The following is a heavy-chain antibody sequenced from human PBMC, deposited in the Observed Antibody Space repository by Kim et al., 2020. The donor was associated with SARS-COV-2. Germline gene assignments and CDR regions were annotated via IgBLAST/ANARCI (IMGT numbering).Heavy chain of an antibody. J-gene: IGHJ4*02. CDR3: ARGTAVAGSSNDN. CDR2: INHSGST. V-gene: IGHV4-34*01. D-gene: IGHD6-19*01. CDR1: GGSFSGYY. Sequence: SETLSLTCAVYGGSFSGYYWSWIRQPPGKGLEWIGEINHSGSTNYNPSLKSRVTISVDTSKNQFSLKLSSVTAADTAVYYCARGTAVAGSSNDNWGQGTRVTVSS.